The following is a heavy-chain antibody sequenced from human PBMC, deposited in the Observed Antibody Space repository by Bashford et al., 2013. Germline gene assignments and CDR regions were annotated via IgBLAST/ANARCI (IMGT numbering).Heavy chain of an antibody. CDR1: GITVTQNY. CDR3: ARPLRDNDDRVGYDGEYHGLDV. CDR2: IYSSGNT. J-gene: IGHJ6*02. Sequence: GGSLRLSCSASGITVTQNYMSWVRQAPGRGLVWVGIIYSSGNTYYAGSVKGRFTISRDISKNTIHLQMNGLKAADTAVYYCARPLRDNDDRVGYDGEYHGLDVWGQGTTVTVSS. D-gene: IGHD3-10*01. V-gene: IGHV3-53*01.